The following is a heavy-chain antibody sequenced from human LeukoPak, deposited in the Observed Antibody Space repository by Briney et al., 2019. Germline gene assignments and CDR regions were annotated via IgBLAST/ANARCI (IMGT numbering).Heavy chain of an antibody. V-gene: IGHV3-23*01. D-gene: IGHD4-17*01. CDR2: ISGSGGAT. CDR3: AKSTVTTGDWYFDY. Sequence: GGSLRLSCAASGFTFSSYAMTWVRQAPGKGLEWVSAISGSGGATYYADSVKGRFTISRGNSKNTLYLQMNSLRAEDTAVYYCAKSTVTTGDWYFDYWGQGTLVTVSS. J-gene: IGHJ4*02. CDR1: GFTFSSYA.